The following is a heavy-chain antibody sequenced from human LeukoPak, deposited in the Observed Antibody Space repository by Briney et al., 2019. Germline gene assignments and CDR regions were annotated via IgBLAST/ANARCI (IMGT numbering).Heavy chain of an antibody. CDR3: ARGGSGLYDILTGQEFDY. J-gene: IGHJ4*02. Sequence: PGGSLRLSCAASGFTFSSYEMNWVRQAPGKGLEWVSYISSSGSTIYYADSVKGRFTISRDNAKNSLYLQMNSLRAEDTAVYCCARGGSGLYDILTGQEFDYWGQGTLVIVSS. CDR1: GFTFSSYE. D-gene: IGHD3-9*01. CDR2: ISSSGSTI. V-gene: IGHV3-48*03.